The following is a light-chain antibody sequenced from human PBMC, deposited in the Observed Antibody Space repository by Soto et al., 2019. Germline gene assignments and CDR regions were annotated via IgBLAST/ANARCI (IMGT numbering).Light chain of an antibody. CDR3: QQYNNWLGT. Sequence: EIVLTQSPGTLSVSPGERATLSCRASQSVSSKLAWYQQKPGQAPRLLFYGASTGATGIPARFSGSGSETEFTLSISSLQSEDFAVYYCQQYNNWLGTFGQGTKVEIK. CDR1: QSVSSK. J-gene: IGKJ1*01. V-gene: IGKV3-15*01. CDR2: GAS.